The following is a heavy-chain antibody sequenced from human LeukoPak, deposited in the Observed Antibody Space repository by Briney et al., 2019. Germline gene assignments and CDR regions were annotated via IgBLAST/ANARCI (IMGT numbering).Heavy chain of an antibody. CDR2: ISGSGGST. J-gene: IGHJ4*02. CDR1: GCTFSSYA. CDR3: AKDQGGGWLYYFDY. Sequence: GGSLRLSCAASGCTFSSYAMSWVRQAPGKGLEWVSAISGSGGSTYYADSVKGRFTISRDNSKNTLYLQMNRLRAEDTAVYYCAKDQGGGWLYYFDYWGQGTLVTVSS. D-gene: IGHD6-19*01. V-gene: IGHV3-23*01.